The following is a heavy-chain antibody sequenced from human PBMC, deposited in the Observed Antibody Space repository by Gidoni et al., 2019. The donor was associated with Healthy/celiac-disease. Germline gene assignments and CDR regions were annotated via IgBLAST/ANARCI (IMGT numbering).Heavy chain of an antibody. CDR1: GYTFTSYG. CDR2: ISAYNGNT. CDR3: ARARADSSGWYLAFWYFDL. J-gene: IGHJ2*01. V-gene: IGHV1-18*01. Sequence: QVQLVQSGAEVKKPGASVKVSCKASGYTFTSYGISWVRQAPGQGLEWMGWISAYNGNTNYAQKLQGRVTMTTDTSTSTAYMELRSLRSDDTAVYYCARARADSSGWYLAFWYFDLWGRGTLVTVSS. D-gene: IGHD6-19*01.